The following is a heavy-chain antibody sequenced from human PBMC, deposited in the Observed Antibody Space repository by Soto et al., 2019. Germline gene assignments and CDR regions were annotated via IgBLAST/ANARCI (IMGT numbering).Heavy chain of an antibody. CDR3: ARVYSSGWYGY. CDR2: ISSSSSTI. V-gene: IGHV3-48*01. J-gene: IGHJ4*02. CDR1: GFTFSSYS. Sequence: GGSLRLSSGASGFTFSSYSFNCVRQAPGKGLEWVSYISSSSSTIYYADSVKGRFTISRDNAKNSLYLQMNSLRAEDTAVYYCARVYSSGWYGYWGQGTLVTVSS. D-gene: IGHD6-19*01.